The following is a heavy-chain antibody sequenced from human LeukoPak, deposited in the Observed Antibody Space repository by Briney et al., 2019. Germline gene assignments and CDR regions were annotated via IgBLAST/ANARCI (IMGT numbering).Heavy chain of an antibody. V-gene: IGHV4-59*01. CDR1: GGSISSYY. CDR2: IYYSGNT. CDR3: ASQYSRGNDLYY. D-gene: IGHD3/OR15-3a*01. Sequence: SETLSLTCTVSGGSISSYYWSSIRQPPGKRLEWIGYIYYSGNTSDNPSLKSRVTISVDTSKNQFSLRLSSVTAADTAVYYCASQYSRGNDLYYWGQGTLVTVSS. J-gene: IGHJ4*02.